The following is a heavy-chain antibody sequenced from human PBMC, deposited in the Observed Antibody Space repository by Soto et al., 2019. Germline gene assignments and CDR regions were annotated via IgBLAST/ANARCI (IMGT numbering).Heavy chain of an antibody. D-gene: IGHD5-18*01. V-gene: IGHV1-2*04. CDR2: INPNSGGT. J-gene: IGHJ4*02. Sequence: ASVKVSCKASGYTFTGYYMHWVRQAPGQGLEWMGWINPNSGGTNYAQKFQGWVTMTRDTSISTAYMEPSRLRSDDTAVYYCARALRGQLWLQIFDYWGQGTLVTVSS. CDR3: ARALRGQLWLQIFDY. CDR1: GYTFTGYY.